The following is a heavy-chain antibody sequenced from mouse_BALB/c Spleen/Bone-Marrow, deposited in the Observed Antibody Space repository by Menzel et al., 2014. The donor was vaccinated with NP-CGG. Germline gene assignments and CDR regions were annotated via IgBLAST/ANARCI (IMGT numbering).Heavy chain of an antibody. J-gene: IGHJ2*01. V-gene: IGHV1-7*01. CDR3: ARSPHYYDLDY. D-gene: IGHD1-2*01. CDR2: INPSTGYT. CDR1: GYTFTSYW. Sequence: QVQLKESGAELAKPGASVKMSCKASGYTFTSYWMHWVKQRPGQGLEWIGYINPSTGYTEYNQKFKDKATLTADKSSSTAYMQLSSLTSEDPAVYYCARSPHYYDLDYWGQGTTLTVSS.